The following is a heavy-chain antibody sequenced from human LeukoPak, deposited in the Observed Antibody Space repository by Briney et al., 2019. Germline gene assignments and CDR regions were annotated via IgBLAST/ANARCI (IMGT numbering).Heavy chain of an antibody. D-gene: IGHD3-22*01. CDR1: GYTFTSYG. CDR3: ARGYYDSSGYYYDY. CDR2: ISAYNGNT. J-gene: IGHJ4*02. Sequence: ASVKVSCKASGYTFTSYGISWVRRAPGQGHEWMGWISAYNGNTNYAQKLQGRVTMTTDTSTSTAYMELRSLRSDDTAVYYCARGYYDSSGYYYDYWGQGTLVTVSS. V-gene: IGHV1-18*01.